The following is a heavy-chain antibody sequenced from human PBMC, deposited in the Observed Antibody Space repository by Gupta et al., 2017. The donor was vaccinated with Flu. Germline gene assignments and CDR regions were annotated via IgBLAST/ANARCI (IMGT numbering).Heavy chain of an antibody. J-gene: IGHJ4*02. CDR2: IYYSGRT. CDR1: GGSISSSSYY. Sequence: QLQLQESGPGLVKPSETLSLTCTVSGGSISSSSYYWGWIRQPPGKGLEWIGSIYYSGRTYYNPARKSRVTISVDTAKNQFSLKLSSVTAADTAVYYCARSPYQYSYGQYFDYWGQGTLVTVSS. CDR3: ARSPYQYSYGQYFDY. V-gene: IGHV4-39*01. D-gene: IGHD5-18*01.